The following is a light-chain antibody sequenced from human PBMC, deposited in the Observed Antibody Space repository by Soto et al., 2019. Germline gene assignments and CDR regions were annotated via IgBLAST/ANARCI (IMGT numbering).Light chain of an antibody. J-gene: IGLJ3*02. CDR1: SSDVGGYNY. V-gene: IGLV2-14*01. CDR3: SSYTSSSTLG. Sequence: QSVLTQPASVSGSPGQSITISCTGTSSDVGGYNYVSWYQQHPGKAPKLMIYDVSNRPSGVSNRFPGSKSGNTASLTISGLQAEDEADYYCSSYTSSSTLGFGGGTKLTVL. CDR2: DVS.